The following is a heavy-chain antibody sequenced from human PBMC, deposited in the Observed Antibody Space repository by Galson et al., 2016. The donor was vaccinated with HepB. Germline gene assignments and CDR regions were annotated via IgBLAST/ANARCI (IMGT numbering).Heavy chain of an antibody. CDR1: GFSFSTYA. CDR2: IGGSGDNT. D-gene: IGHD3-16*02. J-gene: IGHJ4*02. CDR3: AKDLLSDYVWGSCRFQD. V-gene: IGHV3-23*01. Sequence: SLRLSCAVSGFSFSTYAMSWVRQAPGKGLAWVSTIGGSGDNTYYADSVKGWFTISRDNSMNTLYLQMNSLRAEDTAVYYCAKDLLSDYVWGSCRFQDWGQGAPVTVSS.